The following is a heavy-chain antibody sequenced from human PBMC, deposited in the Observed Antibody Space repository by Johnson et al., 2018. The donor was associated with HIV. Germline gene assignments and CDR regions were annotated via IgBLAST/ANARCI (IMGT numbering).Heavy chain of an antibody. CDR1: GLIFSRSW. CDR3: ASCESDSSGRGAFDI. J-gene: IGHJ3*02. D-gene: IGHD3-22*01. Sequence: VQLVESGGGLIQPGGSLRLSCEASGLIFSRSWMHWVRQAPGKGLVWVSRSNSDGTSTSYADSVKGRFTISTDKAKNTLHLQMNSLRAEDTAVYYCASCESDSSGRGAFDIWGQGTRVTVSS. CDR2: SNSDGTST. V-gene: IGHV3-74*02.